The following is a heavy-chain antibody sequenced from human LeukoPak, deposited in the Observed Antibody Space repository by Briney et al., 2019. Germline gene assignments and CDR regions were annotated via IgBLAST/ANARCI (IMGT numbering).Heavy chain of an antibody. CDR1: GYTLTELS. CDR2: FDPDDGEI. J-gene: IGHJ4*02. V-gene: IGHV1-24*01. D-gene: IGHD5-18*01. Sequence: ASVRVSCNVSGYTLTELSMHWVRLTPGKGLQWMGGFDPDDGEIIYAQKFQGRVTMTEDTSTGTAYMELRSLRSEDTAMYYCALVRGAYRYDSAWYFDFWSQGTLVTVSS. CDR3: ALVRGAYRYDSAWYFDF.